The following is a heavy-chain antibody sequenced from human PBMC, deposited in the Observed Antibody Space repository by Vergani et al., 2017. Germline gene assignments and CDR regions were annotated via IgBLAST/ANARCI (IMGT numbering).Heavy chain of an antibody. CDR2: ISSSSSTI. CDR1: GFTFSSYS. D-gene: IGHD2-15*01. J-gene: IGHJ4*02. V-gene: IGHV3-48*01. Sequence: EVQLVESGGGLVQPGGSLRLSCAASGFTFSSYSMNWVRQAPGKGLEWVSYISSSSSTIYYADSVKGRFTISRDNAKNSLYLQMNSLRAEDTAVYYCARDVIGYCSGGSCRYFDYWGQGTLVTVSS. CDR3: ARDVIGYCSGGSCRYFDY.